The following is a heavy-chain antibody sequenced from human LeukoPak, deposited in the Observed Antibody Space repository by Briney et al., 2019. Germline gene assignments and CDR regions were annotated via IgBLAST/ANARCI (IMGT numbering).Heavy chain of an antibody. CDR2: ISYDGSNK. D-gene: IGHD3-16*01. CDR3: ARSSQPGMITFGGVTKHYYMDV. V-gene: IGHV3-30*04. J-gene: IGHJ6*03. CDR1: GFTFNNYA. Sequence: QPGGSLRLSCAASGFTFNNYAMHWVRQAPGKGLEWVAVISYDGSNKYYADSVKGRFTISRDNSKNTLYLQMNSLRAEDTAVYYCARSSQPGMITFGGVTKHYYMDVWGKGTTVTVSS.